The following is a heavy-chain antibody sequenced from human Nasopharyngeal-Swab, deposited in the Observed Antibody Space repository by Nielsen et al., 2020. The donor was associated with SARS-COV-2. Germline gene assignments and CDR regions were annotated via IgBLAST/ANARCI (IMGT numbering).Heavy chain of an antibody. Sequence: ASVKVSCKASGYTFTSYAMHWVRQAPGQRLEWMGWINAGNGNTKYSQKFQGRVTITRDTSASTAYMELSSLRSEDTAVYYCAGDRAYSNCATYMDVWGKGTTVTVSS. CDR1: GYTFTSYA. CDR3: AGDRAYSNCATYMDV. J-gene: IGHJ6*03. CDR2: INAGNGNT. V-gene: IGHV1-3*01. D-gene: IGHD4-11*01.